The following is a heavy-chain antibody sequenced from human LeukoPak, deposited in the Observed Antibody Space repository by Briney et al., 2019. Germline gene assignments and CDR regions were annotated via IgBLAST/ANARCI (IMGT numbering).Heavy chain of an antibody. J-gene: IGHJ4*02. CDR2: IFYNGAI. V-gene: IGHV4-59*08. CDR3: ARRNTAGASIGF. CDR1: GGSIIGRW. D-gene: IGHD2/OR15-2a*01. Sequence: SETPSLTCTVSGGSIIGRWWSWVRQPPGKGLEWIGDIFYNGAINDNSPLKGRLTMSLDTSKNQFSLKLSSVTAADTAMYYCARRNTAGASIGFWGQGTLVIASS.